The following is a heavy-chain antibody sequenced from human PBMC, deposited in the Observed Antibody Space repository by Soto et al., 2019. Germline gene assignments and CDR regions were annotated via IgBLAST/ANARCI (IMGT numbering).Heavy chain of an antibody. Sequence: GGSLRLSCAASGFTFDDYGMSWVRQAPGKGLEWVSVIYSGGSTNSADSVKGRFTISRDNSKNTVYLQMNSLRAEDTAVYFCARAPDAFYYFDYWGQGTLVTVSS. CDR1: GFTFDDYG. CDR2: IYSGGST. J-gene: IGHJ4*02. CDR3: ARAPDAFYYFDY. V-gene: IGHV3-66*01. D-gene: IGHD2-2*01.